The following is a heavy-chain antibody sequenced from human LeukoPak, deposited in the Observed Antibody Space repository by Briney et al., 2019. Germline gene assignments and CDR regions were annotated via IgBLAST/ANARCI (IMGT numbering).Heavy chain of an antibody. CDR3: ATTYYDILTGVENY. CDR1: GFTFSSYA. CDR2: ISYDGSNK. V-gene: IGHV3-30-3*01. D-gene: IGHD3-9*01. J-gene: IGHJ4*02. Sequence: GGSLRLSCAASGFTFSSYAMHWVRQAPGKGLEWVAVISYDGSNKYYADSVKGRFTISRDNSKNTLYLQMNSLRAEDTAVYYCATTYYDILTGVENYWGQGTLVTVSS.